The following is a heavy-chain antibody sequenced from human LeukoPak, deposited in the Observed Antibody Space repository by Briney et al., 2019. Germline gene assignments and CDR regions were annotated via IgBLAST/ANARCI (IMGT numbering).Heavy chain of an antibody. D-gene: IGHD3-22*01. Sequence: GGSLRLSCAASGFTFSDYYMSWIRRTPGKGLEGVPYISSSGSSIYYADSVKGRFTISRDNAKNSLYLQMNSLTVEDTAVYYCARDTPHYYDSSGYYPVDYWGQGTLVTVSS. CDR1: GFTFSDYY. CDR3: ARDTPHYYDSSGYYPVDY. V-gene: IGHV3-11*04. J-gene: IGHJ4*02. CDR2: ISSSGSSI.